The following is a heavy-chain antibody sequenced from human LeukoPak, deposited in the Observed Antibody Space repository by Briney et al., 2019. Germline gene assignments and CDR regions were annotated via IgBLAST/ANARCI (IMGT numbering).Heavy chain of an antibody. V-gene: IGHV1-69*13. CDR3: ASPQDSSGYYYGFDY. J-gene: IGHJ4*02. Sequence: SVKVSCKASGGTFSSYAISWVRQAPGQGLEWMGGIIPISGTANYAQKFQGRVTITADESTSTAYMELSSLRSEDTAVYYCASPQDSSGYYYGFDYWGQGTLVTVSS. D-gene: IGHD3-22*01. CDR1: GGTFSSYA. CDR2: IIPISGTA.